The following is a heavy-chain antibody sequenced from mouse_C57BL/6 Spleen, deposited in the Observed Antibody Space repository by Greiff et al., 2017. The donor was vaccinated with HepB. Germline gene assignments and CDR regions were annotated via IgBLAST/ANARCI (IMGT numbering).Heavy chain of an antibody. CDR3: ARQSFAY. CDR2: IDPSDSYT. Sequence: VQLQQPGAELVRPGPSVKLSCKASGYTFTSYWMHWVKQRPGQGLEWIGVIDPSDSYTNYNQKFKGKATLTVDTSSSTAYMQLSSLTSEDSAVYYCARQSFAYWGQGTLVTVSA. J-gene: IGHJ3*01. V-gene: IGHV1-59*01. CDR1: GYTFTSYW.